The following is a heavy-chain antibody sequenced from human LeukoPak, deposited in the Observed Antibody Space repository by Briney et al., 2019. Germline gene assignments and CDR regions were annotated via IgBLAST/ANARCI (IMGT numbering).Heavy chain of an antibody. CDR3: ARVKGYCSGGSCYFDYYYYMDV. CDR1: GGSISSSSYY. V-gene: IGHV4-39*07. Sequence: SETLSLTCTVSGGSISSSSYYWGWIRQPPGKGLEWIGSIYYSGSTYYNPSLKSRVTISVDTSKNQFSLKLSSVTAADTAVYYCARVKGYCSGGSCYFDYYYYMDVWGKGTTVTVSS. CDR2: IYYSGST. J-gene: IGHJ6*03. D-gene: IGHD2-15*01.